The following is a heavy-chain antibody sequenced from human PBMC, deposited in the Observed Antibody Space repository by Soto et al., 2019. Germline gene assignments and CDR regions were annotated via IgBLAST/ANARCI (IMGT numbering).Heavy chain of an antibody. CDR3: ERYRFSGNNWSKFDY. Sequence: SETLSLTCTVSGVTVSSDAYYWSWIRQHPGKGLEWIGNIYHTGSTYYSPSLKSRVVISLDTSNNQFSLTLTSVTAADTAVYYCERYRFSGNNWSKFDYWGRGTLVTVSS. D-gene: IGHD1-1*01. J-gene: IGHJ4*02. CDR1: GVTVSSDAYY. CDR2: IYHTGST. V-gene: IGHV4-31*03.